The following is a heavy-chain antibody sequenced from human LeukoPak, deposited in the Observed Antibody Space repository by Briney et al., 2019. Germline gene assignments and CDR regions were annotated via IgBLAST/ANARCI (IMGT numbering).Heavy chain of an antibody. J-gene: IGHJ4*02. CDR3: ARASYYYDSSGYYSGVDFDY. D-gene: IGHD3-22*01. CDR1: GGTFSSYA. CDR2: IIPIFGTA. Sequence: ASVKVSCKASGGTFSSYAISWVRQAPGQGLEWMGGIIPIFGTANYAQKFQGRVTITTDESTSTAYMVLSSLRSEDTAVYYCARASYYYDSSGYYSGVDFDYWGQGTLVTVSS. V-gene: IGHV1-69*05.